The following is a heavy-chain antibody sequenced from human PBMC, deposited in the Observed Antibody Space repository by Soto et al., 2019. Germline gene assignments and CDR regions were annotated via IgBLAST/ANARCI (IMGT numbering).Heavy chain of an antibody. D-gene: IGHD2-8*01. V-gene: IGHV1-2*04. CDR1: GYPFTYYY. CDR2: INPKSGGT. Sequence: ASVKVSSKASGYPFTYYYIHWVRQAPGQGLEWMGWINPKSGGTKYAQKFQGWVTMTRDTSISGAYMELSGLKSDDTAVYYCARRRGGCSNGICYLWFEPWGQGTPVTVSS. J-gene: IGHJ5*02. CDR3: ARRRGGCSNGICYLWFEP.